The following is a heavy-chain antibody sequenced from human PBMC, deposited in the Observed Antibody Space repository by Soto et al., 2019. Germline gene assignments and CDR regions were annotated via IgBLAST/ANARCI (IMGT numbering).Heavy chain of an antibody. D-gene: IGHD6-6*01. CDR3: AKDPMSIAARPGHYFDY. CDR1: GFTFSSYG. V-gene: IGHV3-30*18. CDR2: ISYDGSNK. J-gene: IGHJ4*02. Sequence: VGSLRLSCAASGFTFSSYGMHWVRQAPGKGLEWVAVISYDGSNKYYADSVKGRFTISRDNSKNTLYLQMNSLRAEDTAVYYCAKDPMSIAARPGHYFDYWGQGTLVTVSS.